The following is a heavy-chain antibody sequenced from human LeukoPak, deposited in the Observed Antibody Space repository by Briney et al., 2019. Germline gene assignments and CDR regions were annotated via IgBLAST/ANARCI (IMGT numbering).Heavy chain of an antibody. V-gene: IGHV4-61*02. D-gene: IGHD5-12*01. J-gene: IGHJ5*02. CDR1: GGSIRSGSYY. CDR3: ARHGGRIGWLRRGAWFDP. CDR2: VYTSGST. Sequence: KPSETLSLTCTVSGGSIRSGSYYWSWIRQAAGKGLEWIGRVYTSGSTNYNPSLESRVTISVDTSKNQFSLNLSSVTAADTAVYYCARHGGRIGWLRRGAWFDPWGQGTLVTVSS.